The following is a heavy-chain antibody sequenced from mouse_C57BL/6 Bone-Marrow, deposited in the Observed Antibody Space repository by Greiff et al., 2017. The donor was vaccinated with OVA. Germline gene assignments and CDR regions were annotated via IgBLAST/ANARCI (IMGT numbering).Heavy chain of an antibody. CDR2: ISSGGDYI. D-gene: IGHD1-1*01. CDR1: GFTFSSYA. V-gene: IGHV5-9-1*02. CDR3: TRDLYGSSLYFDY. J-gene: IGHJ2*01. Sequence: EVMLVESGEGLVKPGGSLKLSCAASGFTFSSYAMSWVRQTPEKRLEWVAYISSGGDYIYYADTVKGRFTISRDNARNTLYLQMSSLKSEDTAMYYCTRDLYGSSLYFDYWGQGTTLTVSS.